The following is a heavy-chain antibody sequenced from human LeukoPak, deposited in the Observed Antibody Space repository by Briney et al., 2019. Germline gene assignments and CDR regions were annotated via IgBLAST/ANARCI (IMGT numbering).Heavy chain of an antibody. V-gene: IGHV4-59*01. Sequence: SETLSFTCTVSGGSISSYYWSWIRQPPGKGLEWIGYIYYSGSTNYNPSLKSRVTISVDTSKNQFSLKLSSVTAADTAAYYCARGFGGSYSGDFDIWGQGTMVTVSS. CDR3: ARGFGGSYSGDFDI. D-gene: IGHD1-26*01. CDR2: IYYSGST. CDR1: GGSISSYY. J-gene: IGHJ3*02.